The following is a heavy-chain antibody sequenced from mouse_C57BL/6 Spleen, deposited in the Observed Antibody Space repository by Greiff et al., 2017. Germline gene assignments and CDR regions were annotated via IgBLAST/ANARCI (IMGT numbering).Heavy chain of an antibody. CDR3: ARSGTTVGYYFDY. V-gene: IGHV1-53*01. D-gene: IGHD1-1*01. Sequence: QVQLQQSGTELVKPGASVKLSCKASGYTFTSYWMHWVKQRPGQGLEWIGNINPSNGGTNYNEKFKSKATLTVDKSSSTAYMQLSSLTSEDSAVYYCARSGTTVGYYFDYWGQGTTLTVSS. CDR2: INPSNGGT. CDR1: GYTFTSYW. J-gene: IGHJ2*01.